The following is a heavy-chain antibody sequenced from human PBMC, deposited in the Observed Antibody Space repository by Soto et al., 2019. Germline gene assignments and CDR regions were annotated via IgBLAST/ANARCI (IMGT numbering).Heavy chain of an antibody. Sequence: PSETLSLTCTVSGGSIKNYYWSWIRQPAGKCLEWIGRIYSTGSTNYNASLKSRVTMSVDTSNNQFSLRLRSVTAADTAVYYCARDEYYDSNNWFDTWGQGXLVTVSS. D-gene: IGHD3-22*01. CDR2: IYSTGST. V-gene: IGHV4-4*07. J-gene: IGHJ5*02. CDR3: ARDEYYDSNNWFDT. CDR1: GGSIKNYY.